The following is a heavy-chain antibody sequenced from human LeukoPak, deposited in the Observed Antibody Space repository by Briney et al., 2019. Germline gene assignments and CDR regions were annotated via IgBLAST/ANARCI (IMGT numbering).Heavy chain of an antibody. V-gene: IGHV3-23*01. Sequence: GGSLRLSCAASGFTFSSYAMSWVRQAPGKGLEWVSAVSGSGGSTNYADSVKGRFTISRDNSKNTLHLQMTSLRAEDTAAYYCAKDSDYGGYAYMDVWGKGTTVTVSS. CDR1: GFTFSSYA. CDR3: AKDSDYGGYAYMDV. J-gene: IGHJ6*03. CDR2: VSGSGGST. D-gene: IGHD4-23*01.